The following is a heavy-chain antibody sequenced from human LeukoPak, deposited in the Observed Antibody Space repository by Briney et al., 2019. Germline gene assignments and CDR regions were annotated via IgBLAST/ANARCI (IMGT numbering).Heavy chain of an antibody. CDR3: AKDSPNSSGWQRRFVY. CDR1: GFTFSSYA. D-gene: IGHD6-19*01. V-gene: IGHV3-23*01. CDR2: ISGSGGST. Sequence: PGGSLRLSCAASGFTFSSYAMSWVRQAPGKGLEWVSAISGSGGSTYYADSVKGRFTISRDNSKNTLFLQMNSLRAEDTAVYYCAKDSPNSSGWQRRFVYWGQGTLVTVSS. J-gene: IGHJ4*02.